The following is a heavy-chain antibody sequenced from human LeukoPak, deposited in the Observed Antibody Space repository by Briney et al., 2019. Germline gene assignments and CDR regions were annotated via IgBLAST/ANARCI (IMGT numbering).Heavy chain of an antibody. CDR1: GFTFTSSA. D-gene: IGHD5-12*01. J-gene: IGHJ4*02. CDR3: AADSFRGSYDWGCFAY. V-gene: IGHV1-58*01. CDR2: IVVGSGNT. Sequence: ASVTVTFKASGFTFTSSAVQWVRQARGKRLEWIGWIVVGSGNTNYAQKFQERVTITRDMSTSTAHMELSSLRSEDTAVYYCAADSFRGSYDWGCFAYWGEGSLVTVSS.